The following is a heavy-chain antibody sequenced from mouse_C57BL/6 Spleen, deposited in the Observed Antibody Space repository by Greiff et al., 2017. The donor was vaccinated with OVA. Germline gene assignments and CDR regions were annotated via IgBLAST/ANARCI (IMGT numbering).Heavy chain of an antibody. CDR1: GYTFTSYW. Sequence: VQLQQPGAELVKPGASVKVSCKASGYTFTSYWMHWVKQRPGQGLEWIGRIHPSDSDTNYNQKFKGKATLTVDESSSTAYMQLSSLTSEDSAVYYCAIEWNYGSRGAYWGQGTLVTVSA. J-gene: IGHJ3*01. D-gene: IGHD1-1*01. CDR2: IHPSDSDT. V-gene: IGHV1-74*01. CDR3: AIEWNYGSRGAY.